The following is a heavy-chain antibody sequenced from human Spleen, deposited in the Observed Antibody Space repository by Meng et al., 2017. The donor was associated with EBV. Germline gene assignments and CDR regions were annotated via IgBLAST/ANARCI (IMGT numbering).Heavy chain of an antibody. Sequence: QVLLVQSGYELKQPGASVKVSCKASGYTFSEFPGNWVRQAPGQGLEWMGWINPSTGVPTYGHNFTGRFVFSLDTSVSTAYLQISTLKTEDTAVYYCSRGTSSVMPYWGQGTLVTVSS. CDR1: GYTFSEFP. CDR3: SRGTSSVMPY. CDR2: INPSTGVP. V-gene: IGHV7-4-1*02. D-gene: IGHD3-16*01. J-gene: IGHJ4*02.